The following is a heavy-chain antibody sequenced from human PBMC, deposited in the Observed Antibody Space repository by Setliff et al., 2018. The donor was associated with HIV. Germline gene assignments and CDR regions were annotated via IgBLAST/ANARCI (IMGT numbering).Heavy chain of an antibody. CDR3: VGMDIVVVLPPDV. CDR1: GFTFSSYA. V-gene: IGHV3-30-3*01. Sequence: GGSLRLSCAASGFTFSSYAMYWVRQAPGKGLEWVAVISYDGSNKYYADSVKGRFTISRDNSKNTLYLQMNSLRAKDTAVYYCVGMDIVVVLPPDVWGQGTTVTVSS. J-gene: IGHJ6*02. D-gene: IGHD2-21*01. CDR2: ISYDGSNK.